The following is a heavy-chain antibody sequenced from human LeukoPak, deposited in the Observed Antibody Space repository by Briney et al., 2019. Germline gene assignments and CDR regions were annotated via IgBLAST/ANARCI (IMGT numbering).Heavy chain of an antibody. CDR2: IYYSGST. J-gene: IGHJ4*02. CDR1: GGSISSGDYY. CDR3: ARLGRSGGYDPPGPSDY. D-gene: IGHD3-22*01. V-gene: IGHV4-30-4*01. Sequence: SQTLSLTCTVSGGSISSGDYYWSWIRQPPGKGLEWIGYIYYSGSTYYNPSLKSRVTISVGTSKNQFSLKLSSVTAADTAVYYCARLGRSGGYDPPGPSDYWGQGTLVTVSS.